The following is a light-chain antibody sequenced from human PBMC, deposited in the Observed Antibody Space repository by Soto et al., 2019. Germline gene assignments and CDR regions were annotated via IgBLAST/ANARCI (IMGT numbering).Light chain of an antibody. CDR1: QTVSNY. CDR2: FAS. Sequence: DIQMTQSPSSLSASVGDRVTITCRASQTVSNYLNWYQQKPGEAPKLLIFFASNLEGGVPSRFSGSGSGTEFTLAISSLQPEDFAAYYCQQSYSAPHTFGQGTKLEIK. V-gene: IGKV1-39*01. CDR3: QQSYSAPHT. J-gene: IGKJ2*01.